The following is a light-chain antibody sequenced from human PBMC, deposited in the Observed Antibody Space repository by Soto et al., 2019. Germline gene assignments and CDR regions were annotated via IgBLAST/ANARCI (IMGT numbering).Light chain of an antibody. Sequence: EIVLTQSPATLSLSPGERAILSCRASQSVSSYLAWYQQKPGQAPRLLIYDASNRATGIPARFSGSGSGTDFTLTISSLEPEDFAVYYCQQRRNWPRTFGQGTKVDIK. J-gene: IGKJ1*01. CDR3: QQRRNWPRT. CDR1: QSVSSY. CDR2: DAS. V-gene: IGKV3-11*01.